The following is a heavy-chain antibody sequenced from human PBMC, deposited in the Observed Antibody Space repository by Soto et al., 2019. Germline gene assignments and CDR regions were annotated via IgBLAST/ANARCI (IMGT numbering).Heavy chain of an antibody. J-gene: IGHJ6*02. D-gene: IGHD1-26*01. CDR3: AKGGAIVAAGTRVYLYNAMDV. Sequence: ASVKVSCKASGYTFTGYYVHWVRQAPGQGLEWMGWINPNSGDTYLAQRFQGRVTMNRDTSIGTAYMELRGLTSDDPAEYYCAKGGAIVAAGTRVYLYNAMDVWGQGTTVTVSS. V-gene: IGHV1-2*02. CDR2: INPNSGDT. CDR1: GYTFTGYY.